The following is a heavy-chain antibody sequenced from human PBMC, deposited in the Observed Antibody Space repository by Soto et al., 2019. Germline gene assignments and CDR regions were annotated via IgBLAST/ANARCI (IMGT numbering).Heavy chain of an antibody. D-gene: IGHD3-22*01. CDR3: ARYYDSSGYSFPFDY. V-gene: IGHV4-61*01. Sequence: QVQLQESGPGLVKPSETLSLTCTVSGGSVSSGSYYWSWIRQPPGKGLEWIGYIYYSGSTNYNPSRKSRVTISVDTSKNQFSLKLSSVTAADTAVYYCARYYDSSGYSFPFDYWGQGTLVTVSS. CDR1: GGSVSSGSYY. CDR2: IYYSGST. J-gene: IGHJ4*02.